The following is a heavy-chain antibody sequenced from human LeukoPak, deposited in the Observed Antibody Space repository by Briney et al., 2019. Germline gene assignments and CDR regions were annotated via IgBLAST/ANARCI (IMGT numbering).Heavy chain of an antibody. V-gene: IGHV4-59*08. Sequence: KTSETLSLTCTVSGGSISSSWSWIRQPPGKGLEWIGSIDYSGTTNYNPSLRSRVTISIDTSKNQFSLRLSSVTAADTAVYYCARSHYYDSSGYYYSDYWGQGTLVTVSS. CDR2: IDYSGTT. CDR1: GGSISSS. D-gene: IGHD3-22*01. J-gene: IGHJ4*02. CDR3: ARSHYYDSSGYYYSDY.